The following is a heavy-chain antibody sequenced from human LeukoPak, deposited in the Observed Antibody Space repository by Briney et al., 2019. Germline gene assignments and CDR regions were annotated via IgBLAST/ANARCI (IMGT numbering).Heavy chain of an antibody. Sequence: PGGSLRLSCAASGFTVSSNYMSWVRQAPGKWLEWVSVIYSGGSTYYADSVKGRFTISRDNSKNTLYLQMNSLRAEDTAVYYCARDHCRCYSFVDWGQGTLVTVSS. CDR1: GFTVSSNY. J-gene: IGHJ4*02. CDR3: ARDHCRCYSFVD. D-gene: IGHD2-15*01. CDR2: IYSGGST. V-gene: IGHV3-53*01.